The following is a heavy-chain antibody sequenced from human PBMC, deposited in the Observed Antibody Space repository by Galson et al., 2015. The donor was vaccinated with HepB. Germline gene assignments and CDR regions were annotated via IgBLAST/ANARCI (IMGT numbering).Heavy chain of an antibody. Sequence: SVKVSCKATGYSFSGYGITWVRQAPGQGPEWVGWISPYNGNTKYAQKLQGRVTMTTDTSTSTAYMELRSLRSDDSPIYYCARGAFSGYYVRSDVVPSQYCGQGPLVAVSS. J-gene: IGHJ4*02. CDR2: ISPYNGNT. V-gene: IGHV1-18*01. CDR3: ARGAFSGYYVRSDVVPSQY. CDR1: GYSFSGYG. D-gene: IGHD5-12*01.